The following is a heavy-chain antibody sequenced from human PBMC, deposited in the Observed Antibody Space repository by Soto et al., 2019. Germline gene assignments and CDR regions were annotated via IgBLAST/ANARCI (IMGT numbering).Heavy chain of an antibody. J-gene: IGHJ4*02. D-gene: IGHD6-19*01. V-gene: IGHV3-74*01. CDR3: ATLQLAGPDY. Sequence: EVQLVESGGDLVQPGGSLRLSCAASGFTLSDYWMHWVRQVPGTGLVWVSRISNDGSGTSYADFVKGRFTISKDDAKNTVYLQMNSLSAEETAVYYCATLQLAGPDYWGQGTLVTVSS. CDR2: ISNDGSGT. CDR1: GFTLSDYW.